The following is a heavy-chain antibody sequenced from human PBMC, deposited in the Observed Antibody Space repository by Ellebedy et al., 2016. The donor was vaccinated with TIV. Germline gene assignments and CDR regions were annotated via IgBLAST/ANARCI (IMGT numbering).Heavy chain of an antibody. J-gene: IGHJ4*02. D-gene: IGHD4-23*01. CDR1: GFTFSDHY. V-gene: IGHV3-72*01. Sequence: PGGSLRLSCAASGFTFSDHYMDLVRQAPGKGLEWVGRTRDKLTSYITEYAAFVTGRFTISRDDSKNSLYLQMNSLKPEDTAVYYCTKDLAVVPGGEDHFESWGQGTLVTVSS. CDR2: TRDKLTSYIT. CDR3: TKDLAVVPGGEDHFES.